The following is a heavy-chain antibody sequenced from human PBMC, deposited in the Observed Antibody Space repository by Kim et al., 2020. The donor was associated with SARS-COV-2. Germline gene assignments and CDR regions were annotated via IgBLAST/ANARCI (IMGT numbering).Heavy chain of an antibody. V-gene: IGHV3-33*06. J-gene: IGHJ3*02. CDR1: GFTFSSYA. CDR2: IWYDGSNK. CDR3: AKPYCGGDCYSNAFDI. Sequence: GGSLRLSCAASGFTFSSYAMHWVRQAPGKGLEWVAVIWYDGSNKYYADSVKGRFTISRDNSKNTLYLQMNSLRAEDTAVYYCAKPYCGGDCYSNAFDIWGQGTMVTVSS. D-gene: IGHD2-21*02.